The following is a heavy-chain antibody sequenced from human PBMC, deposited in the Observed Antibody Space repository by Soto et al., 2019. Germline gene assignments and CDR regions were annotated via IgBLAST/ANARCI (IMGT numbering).Heavy chain of an antibody. CDR3: ARAYSSGWYYYFDY. CDR2: IYYSGST. V-gene: IGHV4-39*01. D-gene: IGHD6-19*01. CDR1: GGSISSSSYY. Sequence: SETLSLTCTVSGGSISSSSYYWGSIRQPPGKGLEWIGSIYYSGSTYYNPSLKSRVTISVDTSKNQFSLKLSSVTAADTAVYYCARAYSSGWYYYFDYWGQGTLVTVSS. J-gene: IGHJ4*02.